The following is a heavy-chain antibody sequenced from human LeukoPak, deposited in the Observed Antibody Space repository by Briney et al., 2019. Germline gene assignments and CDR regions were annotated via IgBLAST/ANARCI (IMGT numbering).Heavy chain of an antibody. Sequence: ASVKVSCKASGYTFTGYYMHWVRQAPGQGLEWMGWINPNSGGTNYAEKFQGRVTMTRDTSIFTAYMEMSRLRSDDTAVYYCARDGRSSSWHGSAFDYWGQGTLVTASS. CDR3: ARDGRSSSWHGSAFDY. CDR2: INPNSGGT. CDR1: GYTFTGYY. D-gene: IGHD6-13*01. V-gene: IGHV1-2*02. J-gene: IGHJ4*02.